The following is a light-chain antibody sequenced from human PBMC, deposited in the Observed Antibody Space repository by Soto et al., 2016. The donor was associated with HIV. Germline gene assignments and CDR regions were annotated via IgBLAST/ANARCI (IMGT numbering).Light chain of an antibody. CDR2: SAS. J-gene: IGKJ4*01. V-gene: IGKV1-33*01. Sequence: DIQMTQSPSSLSASVGDRVIITCRASQDISNFLNWYRQKPGKAPKLLIYSASNLETGVPSRFSGSGSGTDFTFTISSLQPEDIATYYCQQYDNLPLTFGGGTKVEIK. CDR3: QQYDNLPLT. CDR1: QDISNF.